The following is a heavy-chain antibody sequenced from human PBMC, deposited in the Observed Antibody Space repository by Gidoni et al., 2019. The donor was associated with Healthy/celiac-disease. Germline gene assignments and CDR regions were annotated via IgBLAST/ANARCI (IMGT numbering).Heavy chain of an antibody. J-gene: IGHJ2*01. CDR1: GGSISGYY. Sequence: QVQLQQWGAGLLKPSETLSLTCAVYGGSISGYYWSWIRQPPGKGLEWIGEINHSGSTNYNPSRKSRVTISVDTSKNQFSLKLSSVTAADTAVYYCARRGDCGGDCSEYWYFDLWGRGTLVTVSS. CDR2: INHSGST. V-gene: IGHV4-34*01. CDR3: ARRGDCGGDCSEYWYFDL. D-gene: IGHD2-21*02.